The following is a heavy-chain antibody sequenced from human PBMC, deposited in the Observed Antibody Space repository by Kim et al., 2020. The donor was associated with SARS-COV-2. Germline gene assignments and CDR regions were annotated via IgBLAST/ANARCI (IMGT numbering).Heavy chain of an antibody. CDR2: IYYSGST. CDR3: ARGDLYYYDSSGFDY. D-gene: IGHD3-22*01. Sequence: SETLSLTCTVSGGSISSYYWSWIRQPPGKGLEWIGYIYYSGSTNYNPSLKSRVTISVDTSKNQFSLKLSSVTAADTAVYYCARGDLYYYDSSGFDYWGQGTLVTVSS. V-gene: IGHV4-59*13. CDR1: GGSISSYY. J-gene: IGHJ4*02.